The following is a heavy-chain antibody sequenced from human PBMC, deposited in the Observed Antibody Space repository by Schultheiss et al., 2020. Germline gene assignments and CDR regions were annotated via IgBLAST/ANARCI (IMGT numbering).Heavy chain of an antibody. CDR3: AGDLVVPAASGPTDYYYYYGMDV. J-gene: IGHJ6*02. V-gene: IGHV1-3*01. CDR2: INAGNGNT. Sequence: ASVKVSCKASGYTFTSYAMHWVRQAPGQRLEWMGWINAGNGNTKYSQKFQGRVTITRDTSASTAYMELSSLRSEDTAVYYCAGDLVVPAASGPTDYYYYYGMDVWGQGTTVTVSS. D-gene: IGHD2-2*01. CDR1: GYTFTSYA.